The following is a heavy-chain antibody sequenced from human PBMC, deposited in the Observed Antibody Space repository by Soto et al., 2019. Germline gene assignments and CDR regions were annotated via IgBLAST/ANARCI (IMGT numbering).Heavy chain of an antibody. Sequence: EVQVVESGGGLVQPGGSLRLSCAASGFSVTNNYMNWVRQAPGKALEWVSIIDIGGNTYYADSVKDRFTISRDNSRNTLYLPMDSLRAEDTAVYYCARGRGSTGYLGREHYFDYWGQGTLVTVSP. D-gene: IGHD2-2*01. CDR3: ARGRGSTGYLGREHYFDY. V-gene: IGHV3-66*01. CDR1: GFSVTNNY. CDR2: IDIGGNT. J-gene: IGHJ4*02.